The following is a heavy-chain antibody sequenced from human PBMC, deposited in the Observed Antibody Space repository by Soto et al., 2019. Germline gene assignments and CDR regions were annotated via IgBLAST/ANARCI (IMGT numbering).Heavy chain of an antibody. CDR2: IKQDGSEK. V-gene: IGHV3-7*01. CDR3: AKETDYYDSSGYYPDAFDI. D-gene: IGHD3-22*01. Sequence: PGGSLRLSCAASGFTFSSYGMSWVRQAPGKGLEWVANIKQDGSEKYYVDSVKGRFTISRDNSKNTLYLQMNSLRAEDTAVYYCAKETDYYDSSGYYPDAFDIWGQGTMVTVS. J-gene: IGHJ3*02. CDR1: GFTFSSYG.